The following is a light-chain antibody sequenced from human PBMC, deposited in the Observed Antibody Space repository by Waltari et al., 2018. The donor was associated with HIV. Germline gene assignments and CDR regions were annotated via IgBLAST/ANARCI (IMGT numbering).Light chain of an antibody. J-gene: IGLJ2*01. CDR3: ASFSRGLTLVV. V-gene: IGLV2-14*01. Sequence: QSALTQPASVSGSPGQSITISCTGSDSDIGSSSYVPLYQKYPDRAPRLLIYEVKKRPSGVSSRFSGSKSANTASLTISGLQLEDEAEFYCASFSRGLTLVVFGGGTHVTVL. CDR1: DSDIGSSSY. CDR2: EVK.